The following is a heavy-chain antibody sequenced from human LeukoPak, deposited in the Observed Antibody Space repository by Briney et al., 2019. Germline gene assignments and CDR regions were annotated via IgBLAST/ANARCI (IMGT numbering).Heavy chain of an antibody. V-gene: IGHV3-23*01. CDR3: AKFEWKYQLPAPY. CDR1: GFTFSSYA. Sequence: QTGGSLRLSCAASGFTFSSYAMSWVRQAPGKGLEWVSAISGSGGSTYYADSVKGRFTISRDNSKNTLYLQMNSLRAEDTAVYYCAKFEWKYQLPAPYWGQGTLVTVSS. CDR2: ISGSGGST. J-gene: IGHJ4*02. D-gene: IGHD2-2*01.